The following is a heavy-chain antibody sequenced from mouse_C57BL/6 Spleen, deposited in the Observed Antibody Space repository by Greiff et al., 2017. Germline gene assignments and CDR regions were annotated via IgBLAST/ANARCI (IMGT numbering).Heavy chain of an antibody. Sequence: QVQLQQSGAELVKPGASVKISCKASGYAFSSYWMNWVKQRPGKGLEWIGQIYPGDGDTNYNGKFKGKATLTADKSSSTAYMQLSSLTSEDSAVYFCAREGPYDSFGYWGQGTTLTVSS. CDR1: GYAFSSYW. J-gene: IGHJ2*01. CDR3: AREGPYDSFGY. D-gene: IGHD2-4*01. CDR2: IYPGDGDT. V-gene: IGHV1-80*01.